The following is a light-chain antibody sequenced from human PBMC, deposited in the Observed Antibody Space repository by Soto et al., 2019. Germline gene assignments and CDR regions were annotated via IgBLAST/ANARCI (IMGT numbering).Light chain of an antibody. Sequence: LTQAPFTWSFSSGDGAKLSGRACHSFSSSYLAWYHQKPGQAPWLLIYDASSRASGMPGRLSGSVSVTEFTLTISSLDRDDFGMYYCQHHAGSPAFGQGTKVDI. J-gene: IGKJ1*01. CDR3: QHHAGSPA. CDR2: DAS. CDR1: HSFSSSY. V-gene: IGKV3-20*01.